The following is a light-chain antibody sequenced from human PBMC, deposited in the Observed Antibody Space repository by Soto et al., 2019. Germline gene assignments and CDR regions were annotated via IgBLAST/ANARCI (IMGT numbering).Light chain of an antibody. Sequence: QSALTQPASVSGSPGQSITISCTGTSSDVGGYNYVSWYQHHPGKAPKLMIYEVSNRPSGVSNRFSGSKSGNTASLTISGLQAEDEADYYCSSYTSSSTLGHVVFGGGTKLTVL. V-gene: IGLV2-14*01. J-gene: IGLJ2*01. CDR1: SSDVGGYNY. CDR2: EVS. CDR3: SSYTSSSTLGHVV.